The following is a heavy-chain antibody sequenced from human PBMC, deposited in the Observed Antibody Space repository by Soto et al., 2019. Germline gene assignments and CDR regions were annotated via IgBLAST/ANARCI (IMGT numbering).Heavy chain of an antibody. CDR3: AISRPLPHGAFDI. Sequence: ASVKVSCKASGGTFSSYTISWVRQAPGQGLEWMGRIIPILGIANYAQKFQGRITITADKSTSTAYMELSSLRSEDTAVYYCAISRPLPHGAFDIWGQGTMVTVSS. CDR2: IIPILGIA. J-gene: IGHJ3*02. D-gene: IGHD6-6*01. CDR1: GGTFSSYT. V-gene: IGHV1-69*02.